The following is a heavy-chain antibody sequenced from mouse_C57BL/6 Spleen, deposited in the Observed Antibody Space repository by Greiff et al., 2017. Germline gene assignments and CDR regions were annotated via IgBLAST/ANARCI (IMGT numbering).Heavy chain of an antibody. CDR3: ARLHYDLAWFAY. CDR2: TDPSDSYT. Sequence: QVQLQQPGAELVMPGASVKLSCKASGYTFTSYWMHWVKQRPGQGLEWIGETDPSDSYTNYKQKFKGKSTWTVDKSSSTAYMQLSSLTAEDSAVYYCARLHYDLAWFAYWGQGTLVTVSA. D-gene: IGHD2-4*01. J-gene: IGHJ3*01. V-gene: IGHV1-69*01. CDR1: GYTFTSYW.